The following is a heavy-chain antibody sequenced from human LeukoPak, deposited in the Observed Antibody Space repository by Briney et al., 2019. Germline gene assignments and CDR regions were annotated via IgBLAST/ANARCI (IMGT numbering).Heavy chain of an antibody. J-gene: IGHJ4*02. V-gene: IGHV4-34*01. CDR1: GGSFSGYY. D-gene: IGHD3-16*02. Sequence: PSETLSLTCAVYGGSFSGYYWRWIRQPPGKGLEWIGEINYSGSTNYNPSLKSRVTISVDTSKNQFSLKLSSVTAADTAVYYCARGRRGGYDYVWGSYRQPLFDYWGQGTLVTVSS. CDR2: INYSGST. CDR3: ARGRRGGYDYVWGSYRQPLFDY.